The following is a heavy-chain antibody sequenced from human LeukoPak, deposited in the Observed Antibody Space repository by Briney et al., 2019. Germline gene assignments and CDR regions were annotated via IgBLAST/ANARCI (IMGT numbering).Heavy chain of an antibody. J-gene: IGHJ4*02. V-gene: IGHV4-34*01. CDR1: GGSFSGYY. Sequence: PSETLSLTCAVYGGSFSGYYWSWIRQPPGKGLEWIEEINHSGSTNYNSSLKSRVTISVDTSKNQFSLKLSSVTAADTAVYYCARGAHYYGSGSRAIQYWGQGTLVTVSS. CDR2: INHSGST. CDR3: ARGAHYYGSGSRAIQY. D-gene: IGHD3-10*01.